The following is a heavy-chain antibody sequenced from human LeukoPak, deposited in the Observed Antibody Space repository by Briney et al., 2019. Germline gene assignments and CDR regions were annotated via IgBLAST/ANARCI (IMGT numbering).Heavy chain of an antibody. CDR2: LYHGGST. D-gene: IGHD3-10*01. CDR3: ATRRFGELTY. Sequence: GGSLRLSCAASGFSFSSYWMSWVRQAPGKGLEWVSILYHGGSTYYADSVKGRFSISRDTSKNTLYLQVNSLRVEDTAVYYCATRRFGELTYWGQGTLVTVSS. V-gene: IGHV3-66*01. J-gene: IGHJ4*02. CDR1: GFSFSSYW.